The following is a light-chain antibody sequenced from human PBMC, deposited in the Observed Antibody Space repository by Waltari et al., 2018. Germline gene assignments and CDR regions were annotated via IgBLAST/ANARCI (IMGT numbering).Light chain of an antibody. CDR3: AVWDDSLNGVV. J-gene: IGLJ2*01. CDR2: YDD. V-gene: IGLV1-36*01. Sequence: QSVLTQPPSVSEAPRQRVTISCSGSRSNIRNNAVSWYQQLPGKAPKLLIYYDDLLPSGVSDRFSGSKSGTSASLAISGLQSDDEAGYYCAVWDDSLNGVVFGGGTKLTVL. CDR1: RSNIRNNA.